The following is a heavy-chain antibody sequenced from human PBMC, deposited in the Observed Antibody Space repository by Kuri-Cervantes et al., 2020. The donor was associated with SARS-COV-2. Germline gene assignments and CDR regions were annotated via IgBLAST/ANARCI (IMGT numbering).Heavy chain of an antibody. J-gene: IGHJ5*02. CDR1: GGSISSDSFF. V-gene: IGHV4-39*07. CDR2: IYYSGAT. CDR3: ARGPLFDDFGLST. D-gene: IGHD3/OR15-3a*01. Sequence: SETLSLTCTVSGGSISSDSFFWVWIRQPPGKGLEWIGSIYYSGATYYNPSLKSRVIISVDTSKNQFSLKLNSVTAADTAVYYCARGPLFDDFGLSTWGQGTLVTVSS.